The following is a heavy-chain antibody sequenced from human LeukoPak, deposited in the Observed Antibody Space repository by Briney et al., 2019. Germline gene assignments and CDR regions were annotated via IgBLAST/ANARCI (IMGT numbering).Heavy chain of an antibody. CDR2: ISYDGSNK. V-gene: IGHV3-30-3*01. CDR1: GFTFSSYA. Sequence: GGSLRLSCAASGFTFSSYAMHWVRQAPGKGLEWVAVISYDGSNKYYADSVKGRFTISRDNSKNTLYLQMNSLRAEDTAVYYCARESGGSFDPSYGYYGMDVWGQGTTVTVSS. J-gene: IGHJ6*02. D-gene: IGHD3-3*01. CDR3: ARESGGSFDPSYGYYGMDV.